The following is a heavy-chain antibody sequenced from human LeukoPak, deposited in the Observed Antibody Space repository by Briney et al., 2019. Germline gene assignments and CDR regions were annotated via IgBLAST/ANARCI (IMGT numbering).Heavy chain of an antibody. V-gene: IGHV1-18*01. J-gene: IGHJ4*02. CDR3: ARAYYYDSSGYPSTLWY. D-gene: IGHD3-22*01. CDR1: GYTFTSYD. Sequence: ASVKVSCKASGYTFTSYDINWVRQATGQGLEWMGWMNPNSGNTNYAQKLQGRVTMTTDTSTSTAYMELRSLRSDDTAVYYCARAYYYDSSGYPSTLWYWGQGTLVTVSS. CDR2: MNPNSGNT.